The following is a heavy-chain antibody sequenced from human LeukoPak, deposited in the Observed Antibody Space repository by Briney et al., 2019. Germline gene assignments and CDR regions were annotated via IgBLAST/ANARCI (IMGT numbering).Heavy chain of an antibody. CDR1: GGSFSGYY. V-gene: IGHV4-34*01. D-gene: IGHD3-16*01. CDR2: INHSGST. CDR3: ASRRGSYDYVWGNWIWFDP. J-gene: IGHJ5*02. Sequence: PSETLSLTCAVYGGSFSGYYWSWIRQPPGKGLEWIGEINHSGSTNYNPSLKSRVTISVDTSKNQFSLKLSSVTAADTAVYYYASRRGSYDYVWGNWIWFDPWGQGTLVTVSS.